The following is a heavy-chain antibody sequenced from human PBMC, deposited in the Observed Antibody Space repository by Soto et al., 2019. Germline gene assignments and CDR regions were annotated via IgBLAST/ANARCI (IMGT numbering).Heavy chain of an antibody. J-gene: IGHJ4*02. D-gene: IGHD3-16*01. CDR2: ISYDGSNK. CDR1: GFTFSSYG. CDR3: AKGGGSFDH. V-gene: IGHV3-30*18. Sequence: QVQLVESGGGVVQPGRSLRLSCAASGFTFSSYGMHWVRRAPGKGLEWVAVISYDGSNKYYADSVKGRFTISRDNSKNTLYLQMNSLRAEDTAVYYCAKGGGSFDHWGQGTLVTVSS.